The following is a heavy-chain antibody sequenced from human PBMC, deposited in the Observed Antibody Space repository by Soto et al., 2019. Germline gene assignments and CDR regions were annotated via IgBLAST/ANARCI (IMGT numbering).Heavy chain of an antibody. J-gene: IGHJ4*02. CDR1: GFTFSSYW. V-gene: IGHV3-74*01. CDR3: AVGGIAVAGPPFDY. Sequence: GGSLRLSCAASGFTFSSYWMHWVRQAPGKGLVWVSRINSDGSSTSYADSVKGRFTISRDNAKNTLYLQMNSLRAEDTAVYYCAVGGIAVAGPPFDYWGQGTLVTVSS. D-gene: IGHD6-19*01. CDR2: INSDGSST.